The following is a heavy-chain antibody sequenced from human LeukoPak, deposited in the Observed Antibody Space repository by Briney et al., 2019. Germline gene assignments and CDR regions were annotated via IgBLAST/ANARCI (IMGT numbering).Heavy chain of an antibody. CDR3: AKVDYDILTGYVDY. V-gene: IGHV3-23*01. J-gene: IGHJ4*02. CDR2: ISGSGGST. D-gene: IGHD3-9*01. Sequence: GESLRLSCAASGFTFSSYAMSWVRQAPGKGLEWVSAISGSGGSTYYADSVKGRFTISRDNSKNTLYLQMNSLRAEDTAVYYCAKVDYDILTGYVDYWGQGTLVTVSS. CDR1: GFTFSSYA.